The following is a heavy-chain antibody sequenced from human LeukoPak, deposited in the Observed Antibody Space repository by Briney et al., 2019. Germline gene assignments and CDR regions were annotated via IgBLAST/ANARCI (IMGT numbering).Heavy chain of an antibody. J-gene: IGHJ4*02. Sequence: GGSLRLSCAASGFTFSSYSMNWVRQAPGKGLEWVSSISSSSSYIYYADSVKGRFTISRDNAKNSLYLQMNSLRAEDTAVYYCAKDNRIYYDSSGYHDYWGQGTLVTVSS. CDR3: AKDNRIYYDSSGYHDY. CDR1: GFTFSSYS. CDR2: ISSSSSYI. V-gene: IGHV3-21*04. D-gene: IGHD3-22*01.